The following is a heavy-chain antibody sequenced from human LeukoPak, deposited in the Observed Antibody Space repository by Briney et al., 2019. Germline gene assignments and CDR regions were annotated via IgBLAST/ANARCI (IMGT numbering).Heavy chain of an antibody. V-gene: IGHV4-34*01. D-gene: IGHD6-19*01. J-gene: IGHJ4*02. CDR1: GGSFSGYY. Sequence: SETLSLTCAVYGGSFSGYYLSWIRQPPGKGLEWIGEINHSGSTNYNPSLKSRVTISVDTSKNQFSLKLSSVTAADTAVYYCARTQWLPYFDYWGQGTLVTVSS. CDR3: ARTQWLPYFDY. CDR2: INHSGST.